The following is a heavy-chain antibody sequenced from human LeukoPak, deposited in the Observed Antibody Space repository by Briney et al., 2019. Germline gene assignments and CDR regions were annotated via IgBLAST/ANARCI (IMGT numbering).Heavy chain of an antibody. CDR2: INTNTGNP. CDR3: ARRIAADYYYYYMDV. CDR1: GYTFTSYA. D-gene: IGHD6-25*01. Sequence: ASVKVSCKASGYTFTSYAMNWVRQAPGQGLEWMGWINTNTGNPTYAQGFTGRFVFSLDTPVSTAYLQISSLKAEDTAVYYCARRIAADYYYYYMDVWGKGTTVTVSS. V-gene: IGHV7-4-1*02. J-gene: IGHJ6*03.